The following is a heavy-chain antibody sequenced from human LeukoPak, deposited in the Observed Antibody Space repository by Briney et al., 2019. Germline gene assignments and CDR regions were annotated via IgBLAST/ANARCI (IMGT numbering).Heavy chain of an antibody. D-gene: IGHD3-22*01. CDR2: ISAYNGNT. J-gene: IGHJ6*02. CDR3: ARDQDITMIVVVIRSLHYYGMDV. V-gene: IGHV1-18*01. Sequence: ASVKVSCKASGYTFTSYGISWVRHAPGQGLEWMGWISAYNGNTNYAQKLQGRVTMTTDTSTSTAYMELRSLRSDDTAVYYCARDQDITMIVVVIRSLHYYGMDVWGQGTTVTVSS. CDR1: GYTFTSYG.